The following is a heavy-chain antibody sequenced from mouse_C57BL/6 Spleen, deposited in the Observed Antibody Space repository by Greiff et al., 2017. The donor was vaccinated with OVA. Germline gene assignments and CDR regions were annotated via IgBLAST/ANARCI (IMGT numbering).Heavy chain of an antibody. D-gene: IGHD3-2*02. CDR2: IYPGSGST. CDR3: ARGDSSGLGFAY. V-gene: IGHV1-55*01. Sequence: VQLQQSGAELVKPGASVKMSCKASGYTFTSYWITWVKQRPGQGLEWIGDIYPGSGSTNYNEKFKSKATLTVDTSSSTAYMQLSSLTSEDSAVYYCARGDSSGLGFAYWGQGTLVTVSA. CDR1: GYTFTSYW. J-gene: IGHJ3*01.